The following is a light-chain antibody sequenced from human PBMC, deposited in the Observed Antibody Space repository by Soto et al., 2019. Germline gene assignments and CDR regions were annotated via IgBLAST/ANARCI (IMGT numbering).Light chain of an antibody. Sequence: DIQMTQSPSTLSASVGDRVTITCRASQSISSWLAWYQQKPGKAPKLLIYKASSLESGVPSRFSGSGSGTEFTLTISCLLPDGFATYYCQHYNSFPLTFGGGTKVDIK. CDR1: QSISSW. V-gene: IGKV1-5*03. J-gene: IGKJ4*01. CDR3: QHYNSFPLT. CDR2: KAS.